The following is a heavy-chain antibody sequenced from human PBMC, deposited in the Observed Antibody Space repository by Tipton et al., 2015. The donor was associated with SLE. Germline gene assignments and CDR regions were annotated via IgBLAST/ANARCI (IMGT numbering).Heavy chain of an antibody. J-gene: IGHJ4*02. Sequence: TLSLTCTVSGASISSSTYYWGWIRQPPGKGLEWIGSIYYSGSTYYNPSLKSRVTISIDTSKNQFSLKLTSVTAAGTAVYYCATSNNDYGDFFFDYWGQGTLVTVSS. D-gene: IGHD4-17*01. CDR2: IYYSGST. CDR3: ATSNNDYGDFFFDY. V-gene: IGHV4-39*01. CDR1: GASISSSTYY.